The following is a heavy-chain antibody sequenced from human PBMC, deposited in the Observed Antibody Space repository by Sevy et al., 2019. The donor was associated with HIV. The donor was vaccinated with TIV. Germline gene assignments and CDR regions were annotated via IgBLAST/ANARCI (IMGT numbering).Heavy chain of an antibody. CDR2: INHSGST. D-gene: IGHD5-12*01. CDR1: GGSFSGYY. V-gene: IGHV4-34*01. CDR3: ARQGPYSGYTYYYYYMDV. Sequence: SETLSLTCAVYGGSFSGYYWSWIRQPPGKGLEWIGEINHSGSTNYNPSLKSRVTISVDTSKNQFSLKLSAVTAADTAVYYCARQGPYSGYTYYYYYMDVWGKGTTVTVSS. J-gene: IGHJ6*03.